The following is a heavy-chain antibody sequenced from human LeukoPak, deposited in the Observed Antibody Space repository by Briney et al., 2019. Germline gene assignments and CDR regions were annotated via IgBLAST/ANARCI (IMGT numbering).Heavy chain of an antibody. CDR2: ISGSGDAT. V-gene: IGHV3-23*01. CDR1: GFTFSSYA. CDR3: AKDDRWLQFCC. J-gene: IGHJ4*02. Sequence: GGSLRLSCAASGFTFSSYAMSWVRQDPGKGLEWVSGISGSGDATYYADSVRGRFTISRDNSRNTVYLQMNSLRAEDTAVYYCAKDDRWLQFCCWGQGTLVTVSS. D-gene: IGHD5-24*01.